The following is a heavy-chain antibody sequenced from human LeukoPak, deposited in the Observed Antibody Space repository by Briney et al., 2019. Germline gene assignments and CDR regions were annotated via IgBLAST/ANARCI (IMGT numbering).Heavy chain of an antibody. J-gene: IGHJ6*02. D-gene: IGHD5-18*01. Sequence: SETLSLTCTVSGGSISSYYWSWIRQPPGKGLEWIGYIYYSGSTNYNPSLKSRVTISVDTSKNQFSLKLSSVTAADTAVYYCAREWGYSYGPPYYYYGMDVWGQGTTVTVSS. CDR1: GGSISSYY. V-gene: IGHV4-59*01. CDR3: AREWGYSYGPPYYYYGMDV. CDR2: IYYSGST.